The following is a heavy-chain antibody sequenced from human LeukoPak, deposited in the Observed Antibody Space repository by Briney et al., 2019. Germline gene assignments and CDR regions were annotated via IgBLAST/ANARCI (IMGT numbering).Heavy chain of an antibody. J-gene: IGHJ5*01. CDR2: ISSSGDST. V-gene: IGHV3-23*01. D-gene: IGHD3-22*01. CDR1: GFTFSSYA. CDR3: AKDRPNYHESNGHYYRRNGDS. Sequence: GSLRLSCAASGFTFSSYAMSWVRQAPGKGLEWVSSISSSGDSTFYADSVKDRFTISRDNSKNTLYLQMSRLRADDTAVYYCAKDRPNYHESNGHYYRRNGDSWGQGTLVTVSS.